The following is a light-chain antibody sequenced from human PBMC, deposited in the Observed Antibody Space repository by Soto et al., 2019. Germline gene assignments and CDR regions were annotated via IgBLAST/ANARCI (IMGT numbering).Light chain of an antibody. J-gene: IGKJ1*01. CDR3: QQYYSFPPT. V-gene: IGKV1-13*02. CDR1: QDISSS. Sequence: AIQLTQSPSSLSASVGYRFTITCRASQDISSSLAWYQQKAGKAPKLLIYGASILQSGVPSGFSGSGFGTDFTLTISCLQSEDFATYYCQQYYSFPPTFGQGTKVDIK. CDR2: GAS.